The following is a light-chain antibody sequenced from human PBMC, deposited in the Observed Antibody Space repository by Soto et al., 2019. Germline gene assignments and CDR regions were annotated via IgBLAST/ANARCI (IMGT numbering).Light chain of an antibody. CDR3: QEYNSWRGEWT. Sequence: DIQMTQSPSTLSASVGDRVTITCRASQSINICLAWYQQKAGKAPKLLIYDASTLESGVPSRFSGSGSRTEFTLTISSVQPDDFATYYCQEYNSWRGEWTFGQGTKVEIK. CDR1: QSINIC. V-gene: IGKV1-5*01. CDR2: DAS. J-gene: IGKJ1*01.